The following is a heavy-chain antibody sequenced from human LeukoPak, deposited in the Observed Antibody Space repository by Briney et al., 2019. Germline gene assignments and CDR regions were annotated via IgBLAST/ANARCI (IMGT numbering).Heavy chain of an antibody. CDR2: IWYDGSNK. CDR1: GFTFSSYG. J-gene: IGHJ3*02. Sequence: SGGSLRLSCAASGFTFSSYGMHWVRQAPGKGLEWVAVIWYDGSNKYYADSVKGRFTISRDNSKNTLYLQMNSLRAEDTAVYCCARVSDYGDYVSAFDIWGQGTMVTVSS. D-gene: IGHD4-17*01. V-gene: IGHV3-33*01. CDR3: ARVSDYGDYVSAFDI.